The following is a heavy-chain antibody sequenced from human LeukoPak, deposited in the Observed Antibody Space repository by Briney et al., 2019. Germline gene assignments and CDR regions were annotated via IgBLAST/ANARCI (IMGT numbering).Heavy chain of an antibody. CDR2: ISSSSSYI. V-gene: IGHV3-21*01. CDR1: GFTFSSYS. CDR3: ARDVYGQLVVDY. J-gene: IGHJ4*02. D-gene: IGHD6-6*01. Sequence: GGSLRLSCAASGFTFSSYSMNWVRQAPGKGLEWVSSISSSSSYIYYADSVKGRFTISRDNAKNSLYLQMNSLRAEDTAVYYRARDVYGQLVVDYWGQGTLVTVSS.